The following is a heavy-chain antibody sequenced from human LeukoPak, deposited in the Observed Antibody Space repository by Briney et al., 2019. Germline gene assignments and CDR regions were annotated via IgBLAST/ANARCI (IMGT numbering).Heavy chain of an antibody. CDR3: ARDEKSSVVPAAISWYYYMDV. J-gene: IGHJ6*03. CDR1: GGSISSYY. CDR2: IYTSGST. V-gene: IGHV4-4*07. Sequence: PSETLSLTCTVSGGSISSYYWSWIRQPAGKGLEWIGRIYTSGSTNYNPSLKSRVTMSVDTSKNQFSLKLSSVTAADTAVYYCARDEKSSVVPAAISWYYYMDVWGKGTTVTVSS. D-gene: IGHD2-2*01.